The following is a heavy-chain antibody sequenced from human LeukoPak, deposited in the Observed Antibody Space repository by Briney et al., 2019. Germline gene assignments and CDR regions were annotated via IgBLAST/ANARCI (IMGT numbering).Heavy chain of an antibody. J-gene: IGHJ3*02. CDR1: GGSFSGYY. D-gene: IGHD3-22*01. CDR2: INHSGST. Sequence: PSETLSLTCAVYGGSFSGYYWSWIRQPPGKGLEWIGEINHSGSTNYNPSLKSRVTISVDTSKNQFSLKLSSVTAADTAVYYCARKFKIVVPTRAFDIWGQGTMVTVSS. V-gene: IGHV4-34*01. CDR3: ARKFKIVVPTRAFDI.